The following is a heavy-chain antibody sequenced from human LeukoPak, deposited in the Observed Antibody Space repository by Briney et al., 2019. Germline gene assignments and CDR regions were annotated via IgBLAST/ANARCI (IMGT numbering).Heavy chain of an antibody. CDR2: INWDGGRT. D-gene: IGHD5-18*01. Sequence: GGSLRLSCAASGFTFDDYAMHWVRQAPGKGLEWVSLINWDGGRTYYADSVKGRFTISRDNSKNSLYLQMNSLRAEDTALYYCAKDGRIHYYYYYYMDVWGKGTTVTVSS. CDR3: AKDGRIHYYYYYYMDV. V-gene: IGHV3-43D*03. J-gene: IGHJ6*03. CDR1: GFTFDDYA.